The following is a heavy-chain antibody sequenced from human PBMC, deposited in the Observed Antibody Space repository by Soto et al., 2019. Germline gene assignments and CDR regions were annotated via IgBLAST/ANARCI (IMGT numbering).Heavy chain of an antibody. Sequence: QVQLVQSGAEVKKPGASVKVSCKASGYTFTSYDINWVRQATGQGLEWMGWMNPNSGNTGYAQRCRGRVTMTTNTSISTAYMELNSLRSEDTTVYYCARELTSRAVDYWGQGTLVTVSS. CDR3: ARELTSRAVDY. CDR2: MNPNSGNT. D-gene: IGHD1-26*01. V-gene: IGHV1-8*01. J-gene: IGHJ4*02. CDR1: GYTFTSYD.